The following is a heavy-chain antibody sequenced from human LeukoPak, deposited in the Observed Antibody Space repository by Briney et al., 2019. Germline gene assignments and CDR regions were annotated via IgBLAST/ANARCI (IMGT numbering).Heavy chain of an antibody. D-gene: IGHD3-10*01. CDR3: ARHSGSGSYHSPFGN. V-gene: IGHV4-39*01. J-gene: IGHJ4*02. Sequence: SETLSLTCTVSGGSIISSSYHWGWIRQPPGKGLEWIGSIYYSGSTYYNPSLKSRVTISVDTSKNQFSLKLTSVTAADTAVYFCARHSGSGSYHSPFGNWGQGTLVTVSS. CDR2: IYYSGST. CDR1: GGSIISSSYH.